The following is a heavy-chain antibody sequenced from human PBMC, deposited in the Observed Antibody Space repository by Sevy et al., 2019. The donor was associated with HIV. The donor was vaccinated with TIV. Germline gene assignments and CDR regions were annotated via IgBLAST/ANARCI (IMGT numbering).Heavy chain of an antibody. CDR3: ARWVGRGVIRESDAFDI. CDR2: IYYSGST. J-gene: IGHJ3*02. CDR1: GGSISSGGYY. D-gene: IGHD3-10*01. Sequence: SETLSLTCTVSGGSISSGGYYWSWIRQHPGKGLEWIGYIYYSGSTYYNPSLKSRVTISVDTFKNQFSLKLSSVTAAETAVYYCARWVGRGVIRESDAFDIWGQGTMVTVSS. V-gene: IGHV4-31*03.